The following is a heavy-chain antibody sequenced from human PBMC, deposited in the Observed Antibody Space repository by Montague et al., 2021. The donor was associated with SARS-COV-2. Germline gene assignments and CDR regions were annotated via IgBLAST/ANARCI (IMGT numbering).Heavy chain of an antibody. V-gene: IGHV4-59*01. Sequence: SETLSLTSTVAGGSISSCNWSWVRHPQRPGLELIGYINNSGSTNSNPSLKSRVPITVDTSKNQFSLKLSFVTVAATAVYYCARVLPRWMEFDPSLYYWGQGTLVTVSS. CDR2: INNSGST. CDR1: GGSISSCN. D-gene: IGHD5-24*01. CDR3: ARVLPRWMEFDPSLYY. J-gene: IGHJ4*02.